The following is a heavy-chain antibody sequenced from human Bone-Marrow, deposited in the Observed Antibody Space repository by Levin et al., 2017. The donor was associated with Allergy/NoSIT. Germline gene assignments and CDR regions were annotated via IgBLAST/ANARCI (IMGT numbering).Heavy chain of an antibody. J-gene: IGHJ4*02. CDR2: INPSGGST. V-gene: IGHV1-46*01. CDR1: GYTFTSYY. Sequence: PAASVKVSCKASGYTFTSYYMHWVRQAPGQGLEWMGIINPSGGSTSYAQKFQGRVTMTRDTSTSTVYMELSSLRSEDTAVYYCARDHRAYYDILTTDYWGQGTLVTVSS. CDR3: ARDHRAYYDILTTDY. D-gene: IGHD3-9*01.